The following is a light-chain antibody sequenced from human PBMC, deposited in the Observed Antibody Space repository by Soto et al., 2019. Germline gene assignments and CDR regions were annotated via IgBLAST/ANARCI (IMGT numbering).Light chain of an antibody. J-gene: IGKJ4*01. Sequence: DIPMTQSPSSLSASVGDRVTITCQAIQDVSNCLNWYQQKAGRAPKFLMQDASNLETGVPSRFSGSGSGKYFSFTITSLQPEDFANYFCQQVHDYPITFGGGTKVDIK. CDR3: QQVHDYPIT. CDR1: QDVSNC. V-gene: IGKV1-33*01. CDR2: DAS.